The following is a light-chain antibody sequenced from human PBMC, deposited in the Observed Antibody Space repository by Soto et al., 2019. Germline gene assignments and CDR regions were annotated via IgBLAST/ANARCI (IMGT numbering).Light chain of an antibody. CDR1: QSVSSN. V-gene: IGKV3-15*01. CDR3: QQYNNWPLT. CDR2: GAS. Sequence: EIVVTQSPATLSVSPGERATLSCRASQSVSSNLAWYMQKPGQAPRLLIYGASTRATGIPARFSGSGSGTEFTLTISSLQSEYCAVYYCQQYNNWPLTFGGGTKVEIK. J-gene: IGKJ4*01.